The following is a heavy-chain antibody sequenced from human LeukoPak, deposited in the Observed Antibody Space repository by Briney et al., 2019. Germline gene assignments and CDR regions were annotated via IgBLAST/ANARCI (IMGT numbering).Heavy chain of an antibody. Sequence: GGSLRLSCAASGLTFRTYWMHWVRQVPGKGLVWVSRINTDGSSTSYADSVKGRFTISRDNAKNTLYLQMNSLRAEDTAVYYCARGPRNPNYYYYYMDVWGKGTTVTVSS. V-gene: IGHV3-74*01. D-gene: IGHD1-14*01. CDR2: INTDGSST. J-gene: IGHJ6*03. CDR3: ARGPRNPNYYYYYMDV. CDR1: GLTFRTYW.